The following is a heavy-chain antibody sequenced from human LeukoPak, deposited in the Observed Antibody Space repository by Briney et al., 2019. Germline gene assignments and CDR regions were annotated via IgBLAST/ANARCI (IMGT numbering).Heavy chain of an antibody. J-gene: IGHJ5*02. CDR1: GGSISSYY. CDR3: ARDLSGENWFDP. CDR2: IYYSGST. V-gene: IGHV4-59*01. Sequence: PSETLSLTCTVSGGSISSYYWSWIRQPPGKGLEWIGYIYYSGSTNYNPSLKSRVTISVDTSKNQFSLKLSSVTAADTAVCYCARDLSGENWFDPWGQGTLVTVSS. D-gene: IGHD3-3*01.